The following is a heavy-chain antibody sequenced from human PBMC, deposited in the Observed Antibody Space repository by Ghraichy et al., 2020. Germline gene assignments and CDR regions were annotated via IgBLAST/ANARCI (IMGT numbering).Heavy chain of an antibody. Sequence: SVKVSCKTLGRMFGIHSISWVRQAPGQGLEWMGLIIPMQRTAHYAEKFQDRVTITADETTSTAYMELSNLRYDDTAVYYCARQIGYDESPWGQGTPVIVSS. CDR1: GRMFGIHS. CDR3: ARQIGYDESP. CDR2: IIPMQRTA. V-gene: IGHV1-69*11. J-gene: IGHJ4*01. D-gene: IGHD1-1*01.